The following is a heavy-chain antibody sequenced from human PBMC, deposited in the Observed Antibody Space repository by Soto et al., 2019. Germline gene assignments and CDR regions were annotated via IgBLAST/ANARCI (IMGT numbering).Heavy chain of an antibody. V-gene: IGHV4-31*03. CDR1: GCSISSGGYY. CDR3: ARDRSCSSTSCHAGVHYYYGMDV. CDR2: IYYSGST. D-gene: IGHD2-2*01. Sequence: PSETLSLTCTVSGCSISSGGYYWSWIRQHPGKGLEWIGYIYYSGSTYYNPSLKSRVTISVDTSKNQFSLKLSSVTAADTAVYYCARDRSCSSTSCHAGVHYYYGMDVWGQGTTVT. J-gene: IGHJ6*02.